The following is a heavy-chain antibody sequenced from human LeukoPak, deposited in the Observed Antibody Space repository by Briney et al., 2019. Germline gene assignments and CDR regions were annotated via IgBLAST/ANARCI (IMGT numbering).Heavy chain of an antibody. CDR1: GGSISSSSYY. J-gene: IGHJ3*02. CDR2: IYYSGST. D-gene: IGHD3-22*01. V-gene: IGHV4-39*01. Sequence: ASETLSLTCTVSGGSISSSSYYWGWIRQPPGKGLEWIGSIYYSGSTYYNPSLKSRVTISVDTSKNQFSLKLSSVTAADTAVYYCARYYYDSSGDDAFDIWGQGTMVTVSS. CDR3: ARYYYDSSGDDAFDI.